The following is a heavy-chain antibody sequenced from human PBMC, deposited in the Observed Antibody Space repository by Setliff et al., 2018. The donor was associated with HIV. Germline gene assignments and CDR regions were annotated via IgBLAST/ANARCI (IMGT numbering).Heavy chain of an antibody. D-gene: IGHD7-27*01. V-gene: IGHV4-34*01. CDR2: INHGGST. CDR3: ARGLQAWGSAGPNWFDP. CDR1: GGSFSGYY. Sequence: SETLSLTCAVYGGSFSGYYWSWIRQPPGKGLEWIGKINHGGSTNYNPSLKSRVTVSIDTSKNQFSLKLTSVTAADTAVYYCARGLQAWGSAGPNWFDPWGQGTLVTVSS. J-gene: IGHJ5*02.